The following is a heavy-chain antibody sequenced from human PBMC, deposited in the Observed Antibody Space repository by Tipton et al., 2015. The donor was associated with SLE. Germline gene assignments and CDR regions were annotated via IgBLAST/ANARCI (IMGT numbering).Heavy chain of an antibody. CDR1: GYSFTTYW. V-gene: IGHV3-49*02. J-gene: IGHJ4*02. CDR3: TRGPRDYDSSSYYRHFDQ. D-gene: IGHD3-22*01. CDR2: IKSKTYGGTT. Sequence: QLVQSGAEVKKAGESLKISCKTSGYSFTTYWIAWVRQIPGKGLEWVGFIKSKTYGGTTEYAASVKGRFIISRDDSKGIAYLQMSSLQTEDTAVYYCTRGPRDYDSSSYYRHFDQWGQGTLVTVSS.